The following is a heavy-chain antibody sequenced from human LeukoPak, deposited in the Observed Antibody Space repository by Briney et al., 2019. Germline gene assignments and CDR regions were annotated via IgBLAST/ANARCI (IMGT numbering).Heavy chain of an antibody. J-gene: IGHJ5*02. CDR1: GYTFTSYA. Sequence: ASVKVSCKASGYTFTSYAMHWVRRAPGQRLEWMGWINAGNGNTKYSQKFQGRVTITRDTSASTAYMELSSLRSEDTAVYYCATIAVAEDWFDPWGQGTLVTVSS. D-gene: IGHD6-19*01. CDR3: ATIAVAEDWFDP. V-gene: IGHV1-3*01. CDR2: INAGNGNT.